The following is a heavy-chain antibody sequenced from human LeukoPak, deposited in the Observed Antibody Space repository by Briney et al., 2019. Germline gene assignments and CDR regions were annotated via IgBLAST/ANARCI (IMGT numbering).Heavy chain of an antibody. Sequence: GGSLRLSCAASGFTFSSYAMSWVRQAPGKGLEWVSYISSSSSTIYYADSVKGRFTISRDNAKNSLYLQMNSLRAEDTAVYYCARESKGALDYWGQGTLVTVSS. CDR1: GFTFSSYA. V-gene: IGHV3-48*01. J-gene: IGHJ4*02. CDR2: ISSSSSTI. CDR3: ARESKGALDY.